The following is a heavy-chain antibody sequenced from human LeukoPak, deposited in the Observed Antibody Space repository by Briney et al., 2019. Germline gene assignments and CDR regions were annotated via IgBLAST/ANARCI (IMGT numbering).Heavy chain of an antibody. J-gene: IGHJ5*02. V-gene: IGHV4-59*12. CDR1: GGSISSYY. CDR3: ARWREYQLLHNWFDP. D-gene: IGHD2-2*01. CDR2: IYHSGST. Sequence: SETLSLTCTVSGGSISSYYWSWIRQPPGKGLEWIGYIYHSGSTYYNPSLKSRVTISVDRSKNQFSLKLSSVTAADTAVYYCARWREYQLLHNWFDPWGQGTLVTVSS.